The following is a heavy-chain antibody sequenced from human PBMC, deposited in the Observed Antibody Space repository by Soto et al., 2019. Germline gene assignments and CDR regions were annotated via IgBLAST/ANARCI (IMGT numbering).Heavy chain of an antibody. V-gene: IGHV3-30-3*01. Sequence: QVQLVESGGGVVQPGRSLRLSCAASGFTFSSYAMHWVRQAPGKGLEWVAVISYDGSNKYYADSVKGRFTISRDNSKNTLYLQMNSLRAEDTAGYYCARDGEELGSGYCGMDVWGQGTTVTVSS. CDR1: GFTFSSYA. J-gene: IGHJ6*02. CDR2: ISYDGSNK. D-gene: IGHD7-27*01. CDR3: ARDGEELGSGYCGMDV.